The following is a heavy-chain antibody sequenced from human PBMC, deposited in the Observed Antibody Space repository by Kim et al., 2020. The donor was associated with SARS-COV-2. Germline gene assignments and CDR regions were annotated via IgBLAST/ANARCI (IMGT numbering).Heavy chain of an antibody. Sequence: GGSLRLSCEVSGFTFLNHDMNWVRQAPGRGLEWVSGISGSGVGTYYTASVKGRFTISKDFSKNMLYMQMNDLRVEDTAMYYCARRDSSAWSHVDHWGHCTLVTVSS. D-gene: IGHD4-4*01. CDR2: ISGSGVGT. J-gene: IGHJ1*01. V-gene: IGHV3-23*01. CDR1: GFTFLNHD. CDR3: ARRDSSAWSHVDH.